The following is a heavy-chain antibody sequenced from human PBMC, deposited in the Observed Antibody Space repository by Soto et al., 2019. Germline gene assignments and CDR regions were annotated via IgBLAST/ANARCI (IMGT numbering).Heavy chain of an antibody. V-gene: IGHV3-7*01. CDR1: GFTFSSYW. J-gene: IGHJ4*02. Sequence: GGSLRLSCAASGFTFSSYWMNWVRQAPGKGLEWVASINQDGREKIYVDSVKGRFTISRDNAKNSLYLQMNSLRAEDTAVYYCAIPGDFWGQGTLVTVSS. CDR2: INQDGREK. CDR3: AIPGDF. D-gene: IGHD3-10*01.